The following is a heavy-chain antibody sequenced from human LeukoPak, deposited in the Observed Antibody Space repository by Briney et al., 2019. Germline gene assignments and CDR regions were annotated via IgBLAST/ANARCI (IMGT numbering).Heavy chain of an antibody. CDR2: IYHSGST. Sequence: AETLSLTCTVSGYSISSGYYWGWIRQPPGKGLEWIGSIYHSGSTYYNPSLKSRVTISVDTSKNQFSLKLSSVTAADTAVYYCARVGGSYRYYFDYWGQGTLVTVSS. CDR1: GYSISSGYY. CDR3: ARVGGSYRYYFDY. V-gene: IGHV4-38-2*02. J-gene: IGHJ4*02. D-gene: IGHD1-26*01.